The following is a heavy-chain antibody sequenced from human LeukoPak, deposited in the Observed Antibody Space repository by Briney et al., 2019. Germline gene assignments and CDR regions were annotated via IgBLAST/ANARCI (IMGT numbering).Heavy chain of an antibody. CDR1: GFTFGDDT. Sequence: GRSLRLSCTPSGFTFGDDTMSWFRQARGKGLEWVGFIISKVHGGTAAYAASVKGRFTLSREDSKSTAYLQMNSLKSEDTAVYYCSREPKGRWLQFVCWGQGTLVIVSS. CDR3: SREPKGRWLQFVC. V-gene: IGHV3-49*03. CDR2: IISKVHGGTA. J-gene: IGHJ4*02. D-gene: IGHD5-24*01.